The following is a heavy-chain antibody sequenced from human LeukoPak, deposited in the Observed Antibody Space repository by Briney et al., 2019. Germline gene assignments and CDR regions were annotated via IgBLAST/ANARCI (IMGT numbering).Heavy chain of an antibody. J-gene: IGHJ2*01. D-gene: IGHD2-2*01. CDR3: AKGGIPAAIPPSHWYFDL. Sequence: GGSLRLSWAASGFTFSSYAMSWVRQAPVKGLEWVSAISGSGGSTYYADSEKGRFTISRDNSKNTLYLQMNSLRAEDTAVYYCAKGGIPAAIPPSHWYFDLWGRGTLVTVSS. CDR1: GFTFSSYA. CDR2: ISGSGGST. V-gene: IGHV3-23*01.